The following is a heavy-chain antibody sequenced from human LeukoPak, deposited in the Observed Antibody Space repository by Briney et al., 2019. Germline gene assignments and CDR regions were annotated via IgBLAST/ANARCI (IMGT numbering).Heavy chain of an antibody. CDR3: ARAVEVVAARGSFDP. D-gene: IGHD5-12*01. CDR1: GFTFSTYW. Sequence: GGSLRLSCAASGFTFSTYWMHWVRQTPGKGLVWVSRINGDGSSTSYADSVKGRFTVSRDNAKNTVYLQMNSLRAEDTAVYYCARAVEVVAARGSFDPWGQGTLVTVSS. CDR2: INGDGSST. V-gene: IGHV3-74*01. J-gene: IGHJ5*02.